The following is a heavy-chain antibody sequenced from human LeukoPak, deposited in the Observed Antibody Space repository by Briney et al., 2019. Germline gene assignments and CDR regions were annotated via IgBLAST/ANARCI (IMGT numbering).Heavy chain of an antibody. J-gene: IGHJ3*02. CDR3: ARDGRIQLWFAFDI. CDR2: IYKTGST. Sequence: NSSETLSLTCTVSGGSITSGGYYWSWIRQRPGKGLEWIGYIYKTGSTYYNPSLKSRVTMSVDTSRNQFSLKLNSVTAADTAVYYCARDGRIQLWFAFDIWGQGTMVTVSS. D-gene: IGHD5-18*01. CDR1: GGSITSGGYY. V-gene: IGHV4-31*03.